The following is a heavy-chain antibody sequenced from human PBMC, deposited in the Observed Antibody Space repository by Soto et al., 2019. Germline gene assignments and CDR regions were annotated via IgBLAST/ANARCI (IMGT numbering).Heavy chain of an antibody. J-gene: IGHJ5*02. CDR2: IDPSDSYT. D-gene: IGHD3-22*01. CDR3: ASQLYYYDSSGPPPGWFDP. Sequence: RGESLKISCKGSGYSFTSYWISWVRQMPGKGLEWMGRIDPSDSYTNYSPSFQGHVTISADKFISTAYLQWSSLKASDTAMYYCASQLYYYDSSGPPPGWFDPWGQGTLVTVSS. CDR1: GYSFTSYW. V-gene: IGHV5-10-1*01.